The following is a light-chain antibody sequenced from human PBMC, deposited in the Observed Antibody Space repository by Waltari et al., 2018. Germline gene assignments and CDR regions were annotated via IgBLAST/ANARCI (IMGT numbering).Light chain of an antibody. J-gene: IGKJ4*01. CDR1: QNITNNY. CDR2: DSS. V-gene: IGKV3-20*01. CDR3: QQYENSPLT. Sequence: EVILTQSPDTLSLSPGVRATLSCRASQNITNNYLAWYQQKPGLAPRLLIYDSSSRATGVPDRFSGSGSGTDFTLTIGRLEPEDYAVYYCQQYENSPLTFGGGTQVETK.